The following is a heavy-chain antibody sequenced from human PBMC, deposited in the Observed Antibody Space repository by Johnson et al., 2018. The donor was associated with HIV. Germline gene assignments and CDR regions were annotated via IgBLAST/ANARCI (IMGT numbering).Heavy chain of an antibody. CDR2: IRSKAYGGTT. Sequence: VQLVESGGGLVQPGRSLRLSCTASGFTFGDYAMSWVRQAPGKGLEWVGFIRSKAYGGTTEYAASVKGRFTISRDDSKSIAYLQMNSLKTEDTAVYYCTRIWSSAGAFDIWGQGTVVTVSS. CDR3: TRIWSSAGAFDI. J-gene: IGHJ3*02. CDR1: GFTFGDYA. D-gene: IGHD3-3*01. V-gene: IGHV3-49*04.